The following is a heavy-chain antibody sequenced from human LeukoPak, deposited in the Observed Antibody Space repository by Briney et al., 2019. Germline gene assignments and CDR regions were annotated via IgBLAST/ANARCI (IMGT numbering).Heavy chain of an antibody. CDR2: ISSSSSYI. CDR1: GFTFSSYS. CDR3: ARDPLGYCSGGSCFMDV. Sequence: GGSLRLSCAASGFTFSSYSMNWVRQAPGKGLEWVSSISSSSSYIYYADSVKGRFTISRDNAKNSLYLQMNSLRAEDTAVYYCARDPLGYCSGGSCFMDVWGKGTTVTVS. J-gene: IGHJ6*03. D-gene: IGHD2-15*01. V-gene: IGHV3-21*01.